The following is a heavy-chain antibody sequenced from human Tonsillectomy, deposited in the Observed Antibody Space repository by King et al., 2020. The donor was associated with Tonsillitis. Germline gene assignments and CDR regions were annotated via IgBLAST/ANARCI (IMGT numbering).Heavy chain of an antibody. Sequence: VQLVESGGGVVQPGRSLRLSCAASGFTFSSYAMHWVRQAPGKGLEWVAVISYDGSNKYYADSVKGRFTISRDNSKNTLYLKMNSLRAEDTAVYYCARDRIVDTAMVLYYYYYGMDVWGQGTTVTVSS. J-gene: IGHJ6*02. CDR2: ISYDGSNK. CDR3: ARDRIVDTAMVLYYYYYGMDV. V-gene: IGHV3-30-3*01. D-gene: IGHD5-18*01. CDR1: GFTFSSYA.